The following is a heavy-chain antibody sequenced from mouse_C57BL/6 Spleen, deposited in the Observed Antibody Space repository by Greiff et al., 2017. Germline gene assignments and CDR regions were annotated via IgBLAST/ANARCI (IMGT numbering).Heavy chain of an antibody. Sequence: EVQLVESGGGLVQPGGSMKLSCVASGFIFSNYWMNWVRQSPEQGLEWVAQISLKSDNYATHYASSVKGRFTISRDDSKSSVYLQKNNLRTENTGIYYCTFYYDNRSRYFDVWGTGTTVTVSS. D-gene: IGHD1-1*01. CDR3: TFYYDNRSRYFDV. V-gene: IGHV6-3*01. J-gene: IGHJ1*03. CDR1: GFIFSNYW. CDR2: ISLKSDNYAT.